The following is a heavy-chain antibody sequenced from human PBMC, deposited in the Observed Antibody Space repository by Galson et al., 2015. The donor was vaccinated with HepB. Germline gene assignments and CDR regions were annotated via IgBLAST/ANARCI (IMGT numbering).Heavy chain of an antibody. Sequence: SLRLSCAASGFTFSNYWMSWVRQAPGKGLEWVANIHKEGSEKYHVDSVKGRFTVSRDNAKNSLFLQMDSLRDEDTAVYYCATITCLHESSDCHWYFNLWGRGTLVTVSS. V-gene: IGHV3-7*03. CDR3: ATITCLHESSDCHWYFNL. CDR1: GFTFSNYW. J-gene: IGHJ2*01. D-gene: IGHD3-22*01. CDR2: IHKEGSEK.